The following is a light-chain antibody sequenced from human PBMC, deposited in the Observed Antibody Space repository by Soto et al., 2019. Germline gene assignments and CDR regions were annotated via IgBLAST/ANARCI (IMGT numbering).Light chain of an antibody. J-gene: IGLJ2*01. CDR3: CSYAGISAVMV. V-gene: IGLV2-23*01. Sequence: QSVLTQPASVSGSPGQSITISCTGTSRDVGSYNLVSWYQPHTGKAPKLIIYECSKRPSGVSDRFSGYKSDNTASLTISGLQADDEAHYYCCSYAGISAVMVLVGGTEPTVL. CDR1: SRDVGSYNL. CDR2: ECS.